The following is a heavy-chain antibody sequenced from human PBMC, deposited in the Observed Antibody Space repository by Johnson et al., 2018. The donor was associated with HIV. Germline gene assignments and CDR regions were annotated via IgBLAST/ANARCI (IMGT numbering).Heavy chain of an antibody. CDR1: GFTFDDYG. V-gene: IGHV3-20*04. Sequence: VQLVESGGGVVRPGGSLRLSCAASGFTFDDYGMSWVRQAPGKGLEWVSGINWNGGSTGYADSVKGRFTISRDNAKNSLYLQMNSRRAEDTAVYYCASPYYYDSEDAFDIWGQGTMVTVSS. J-gene: IGHJ3*02. CDR3: ASPYYYDSEDAFDI. CDR2: INWNGGST. D-gene: IGHD3-22*01.